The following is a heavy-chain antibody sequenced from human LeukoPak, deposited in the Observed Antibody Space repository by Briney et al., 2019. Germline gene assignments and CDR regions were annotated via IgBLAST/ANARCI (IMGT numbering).Heavy chain of an antibody. D-gene: IGHD1-26*01. Sequence: PGGPLRLSCAASGFTFSSYAMSWVRQAPGKGLEWVSAISGSGGSTYYADSVKGRFTISRDNSKNTLYLQMNSLRAEDTAVYYCAATVGATVYYFDYWGQGTLVTVSS. J-gene: IGHJ4*02. CDR3: AATVGATVYYFDY. CDR2: ISGSGGST. V-gene: IGHV3-23*01. CDR1: GFTFSSYA.